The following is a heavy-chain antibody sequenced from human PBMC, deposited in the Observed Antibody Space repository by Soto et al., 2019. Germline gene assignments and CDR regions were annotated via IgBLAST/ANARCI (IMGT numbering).Heavy chain of an antibody. CDR2: ISGSGGST. CDR1: GFTFSSYA. Sequence: EVQLLESGGGLVQPGGSLRLSCAASGFTFSSYAMSWVRQAPGKGLEWVSAISGSGGSTYYADSVKGRFTISRDNSKNTLYLQMNSLRAEDTAVYYCAKGFGRPPRDYDFWIAYYYGMDVWGQGTTVTVSS. J-gene: IGHJ6*02. D-gene: IGHD3-3*01. V-gene: IGHV3-23*01. CDR3: AKGFGRPPRDYDFWIAYYYGMDV.